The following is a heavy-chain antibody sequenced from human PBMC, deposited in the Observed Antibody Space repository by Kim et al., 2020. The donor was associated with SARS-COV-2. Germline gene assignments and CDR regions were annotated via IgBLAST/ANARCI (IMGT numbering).Heavy chain of an antibody. CDR1: GYSFSTFD. CDR2: MNPDSGHT. J-gene: IGHJ6*02. Sequence: ASVKVSCKNTGYSFSTFDINWVRQATGQGPEWMGWMNPDSGHTGYAEKFQGRVNMTRNTPLSIAYMVVSGLRSEDTAVYYCAIKRYSSSPVWGQGTTVTVSS. V-gene: IGHV1-8*02. D-gene: IGHD2-15*01. CDR3: AIKRYSSSPV.